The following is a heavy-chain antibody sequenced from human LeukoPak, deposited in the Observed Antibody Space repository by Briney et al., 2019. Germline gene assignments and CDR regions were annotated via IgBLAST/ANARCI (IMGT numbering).Heavy chain of an antibody. D-gene: IGHD1-26*01. Sequence: SVNVSCKASGGTFSSYTISWVRPAPGHGLEWMGRIIPILGIANYAQKSQGRATITADKSTSTAYMELRSVSSEARAVYYCARGSSGSCNWFDPWGQGTLVTVSS. J-gene: IGHJ5*02. CDR2: IIPILGIA. CDR3: ARGSSGSCNWFDP. CDR1: GGTFSSYT. V-gene: IGHV1-69*02.